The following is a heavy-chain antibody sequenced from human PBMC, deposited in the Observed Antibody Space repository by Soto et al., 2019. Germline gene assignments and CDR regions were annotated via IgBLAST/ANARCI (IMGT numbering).Heavy chain of an antibody. CDR2: IYWDDDK. J-gene: IGHJ5*02. Sequence: QITLKESGPTLVKPTQTLTLTCTFSGFSLSTSGVGVNWIRQPPGKALEWLALIYWDDDKRYSPSLKSRLTITKDTAKNQVVLTMTNMDPVDTATYYCRHIMTTVTTTCAQGTLVTVSS. CDR1: GFSLSTSGVG. CDR3: RHIMTTVTTT. V-gene: IGHV2-5*02. D-gene: IGHD4-17*01.